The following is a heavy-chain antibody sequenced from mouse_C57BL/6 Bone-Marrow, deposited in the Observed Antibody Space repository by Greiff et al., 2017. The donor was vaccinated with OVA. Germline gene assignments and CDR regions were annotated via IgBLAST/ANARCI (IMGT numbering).Heavy chain of an antibody. Sequence: VQLQQPGAELVKPGASVKLSCKASGYTFTSYWMHWVKQRPGQGLEWIGMIHPNSGSTNYNEKFKSKATLTVDKSSSTAYMQLSSLTSEDSAVYYCARILDGYYWFAYWGQGTLVTVSA. V-gene: IGHV1-64*01. D-gene: IGHD2-3*01. CDR1: GYTFTSYW. J-gene: IGHJ3*01. CDR2: IHPNSGST. CDR3: ARILDGYYWFAY.